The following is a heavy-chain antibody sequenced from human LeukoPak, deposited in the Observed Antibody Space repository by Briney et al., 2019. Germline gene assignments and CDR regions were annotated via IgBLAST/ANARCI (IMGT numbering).Heavy chain of an antibody. CDR3: VGLTYYDSSGYYYGPRHDAFDI. CDR2: IYYSRST. Sequence: SETLSLTCTVSGGSISSGSYYWGWIRQPPGKGLEWIGSIYYSRSTYYNPSLKSRVTISVDTSKNQFSLKLSSVTAADTAVYYCVGLTYYDSSGYYYGPRHDAFDIWGQGTMVTVSS. D-gene: IGHD3-22*01. V-gene: IGHV4-39*01. J-gene: IGHJ3*02. CDR1: GGSISSGSYY.